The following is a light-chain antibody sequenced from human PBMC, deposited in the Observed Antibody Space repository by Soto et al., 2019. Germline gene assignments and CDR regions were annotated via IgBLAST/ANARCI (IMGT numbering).Light chain of an antibody. V-gene: IGLV1-51*01. J-gene: IGLJ3*02. CDR2: DND. CDR1: SSNIGSDY. CDR3: ASWDRTLSAGV. Sequence: QSVLTQPPSVSATPGQRVTLSCSGSSSNIGSDYVSWFQQVPGTAPKLLIYDNDKRPSGIPDRFSGSKSGTSAALGITGLQTGDEGDYYCASWDRTLSAGVFGGGTKLTVL.